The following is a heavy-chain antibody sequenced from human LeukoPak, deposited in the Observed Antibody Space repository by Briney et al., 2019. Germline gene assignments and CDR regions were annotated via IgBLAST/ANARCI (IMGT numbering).Heavy chain of an antibody. CDR1: GFTFSSYG. Sequence: GGSLRLSCAASGFTFSSYGMHWVRQAPGKGLEWVAFIRYDGSNKYYADSVKGRFTISRDNSKNTLYLQMNRLRAEDTAVYYCAKDRPDYMDVWGKGTTVTISS. J-gene: IGHJ6*03. V-gene: IGHV3-30*02. CDR2: IRYDGSNK. CDR3: AKDRPDYMDV.